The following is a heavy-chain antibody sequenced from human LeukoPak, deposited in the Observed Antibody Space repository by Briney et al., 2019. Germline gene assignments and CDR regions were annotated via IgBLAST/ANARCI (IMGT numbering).Heavy chain of an antibody. CDR1: GFTFSSYA. CDR3: ANVPVLYYYYGVDV. CDR2: ISDSGGST. J-gene: IGHJ6*02. Sequence: GGSLRLSCAASGFTFSSYAMSWVRQAPGKGLEWVSAISDSGGSTYYADSVKGRFTISRDNSKNTLYMQMNSLRAEDTAVYYCANVPVLYYYYGVDVWGQGTTVTVSS. V-gene: IGHV3-23*01. D-gene: IGHD2-2*01.